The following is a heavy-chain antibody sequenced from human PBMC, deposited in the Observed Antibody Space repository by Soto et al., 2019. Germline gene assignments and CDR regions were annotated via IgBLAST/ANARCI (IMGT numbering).Heavy chain of an antibody. Sequence: QVQLVQSGAEVKKPGASVKVSCKASGYTFTSYGISWVRQAPGQGLEWMGWISAYNGNTNYAQKLQGRVTMTTDTSTSTAYMELRSLRSDDTAVYYCARDDGSSSSKHYYYYYGMDVWGQGTTVTVS. D-gene: IGHD6-13*01. J-gene: IGHJ6*02. V-gene: IGHV1-18*01. CDR2: ISAYNGNT. CDR1: GYTFTSYG. CDR3: ARDDGSSSSKHYYYYYGMDV.